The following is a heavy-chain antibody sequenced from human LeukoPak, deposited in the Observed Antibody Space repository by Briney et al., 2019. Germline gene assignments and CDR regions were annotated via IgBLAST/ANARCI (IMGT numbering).Heavy chain of an antibody. Sequence: GGSLRLSCETSGFTFRTYGMYWVRQAPGKGLEWVAVSSYGGNEEFYGDSVKGRFTISRDNSKNTLYLQMNNLRADDTAVYYCAKDQGAAAGTGDAFDIWGQGTMVTVSS. CDR2: SSYGGNEE. J-gene: IGHJ3*02. V-gene: IGHV3-30*18. D-gene: IGHD6-13*01. CDR1: GFTFRTYG. CDR3: AKDQGAAAGTGDAFDI.